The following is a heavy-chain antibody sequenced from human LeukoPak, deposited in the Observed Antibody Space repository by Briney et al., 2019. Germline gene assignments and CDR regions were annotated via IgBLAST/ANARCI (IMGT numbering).Heavy chain of an antibody. V-gene: IGHV1-18*01. Sequence: ASVKVSCKASGYTFTSYGISWVRQAPGQGLEWMGWISAYNGNTNYAQKLQGRVTMTTDTSTSTAYMELRSLRSDDTAVYYCAKDREVMLERRGTFDYWGQGTLVTVSS. J-gene: IGHJ4*02. D-gene: IGHD1-1*01. CDR3: AKDREVMLERRGTFDY. CDR2: ISAYNGNT. CDR1: GYTFTSYG.